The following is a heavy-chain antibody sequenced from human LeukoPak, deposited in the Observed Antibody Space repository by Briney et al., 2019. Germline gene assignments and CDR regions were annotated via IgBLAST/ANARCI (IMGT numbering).Heavy chain of an antibody. Sequence: PGGSLTLSCATSGFTFSNYAMSWVRQAPGKGLEWLAAIRYSGRTTYYADSVEGRFTISSDNSKNALYLQMNNLRAEDTAVYATLGVNTVTLPSDVYWGQGTLVTVSS. CDR1: GFTFSNYA. D-gene: IGHD4-17*01. CDR3: LGVNTVTLPSDVY. J-gene: IGHJ4*02. V-gene: IGHV3-23*01. CDR2: IRYSGRTT.